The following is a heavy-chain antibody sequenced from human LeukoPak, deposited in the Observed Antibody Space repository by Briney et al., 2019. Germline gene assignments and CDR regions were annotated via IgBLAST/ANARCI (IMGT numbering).Heavy chain of an antibody. Sequence: PSETLSLTCGVSGASLSGYYWSWIRQPPGKGLEWIGEINHSGSTNYNPSLKSRVTISVDTSKNQFSLKLSSVTAADTAVYYCARGHWTFYCSGGSCYNNWFDPWGQGTLVTVSS. D-gene: IGHD2-15*01. J-gene: IGHJ5*02. CDR2: INHSGST. V-gene: IGHV4-34*01. CDR1: GASLSGYY. CDR3: ARGHWTFYCSGGSCYNNWFDP.